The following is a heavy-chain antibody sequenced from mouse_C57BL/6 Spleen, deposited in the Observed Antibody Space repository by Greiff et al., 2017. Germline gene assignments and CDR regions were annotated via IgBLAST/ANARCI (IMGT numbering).Heavy chain of an antibody. Sequence: QVQLKQPGAELVMPGASVKLSCKASGYTFTSYWMHWVKQRPGQGLEWIGEIDPSDSYTNYNQKFKGKSTLTVDKSSSTAYMQLSSLTSEDSAVYYCARRGYGSSGYFDVWGTGTTVTVSS. CDR3: ARRGYGSSGYFDV. V-gene: IGHV1-69*01. CDR1: GYTFTSYW. J-gene: IGHJ1*03. CDR2: IDPSDSYT. D-gene: IGHD1-1*01.